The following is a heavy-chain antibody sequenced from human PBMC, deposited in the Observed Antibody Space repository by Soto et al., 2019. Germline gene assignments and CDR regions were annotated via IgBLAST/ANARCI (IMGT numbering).Heavy chain of an antibody. CDR1: GFTFSSYA. J-gene: IGHJ6*03. D-gene: IGHD6-13*01. V-gene: IGHV3-23*01. Sequence: GGSLRLSCAASGFTFSSYAMSWVRQAPGKGLEWVSAISGSGGSTYYADSVKGRFTISRDNSKNTLYLQMNSLRAEDTAFYYCAKFPSLCYSSSWGGVVDYYYYMDVWGKGTTVTVSS. CDR2: ISGSGGST. CDR3: AKFPSLCYSSSWGGVVDYYYYMDV.